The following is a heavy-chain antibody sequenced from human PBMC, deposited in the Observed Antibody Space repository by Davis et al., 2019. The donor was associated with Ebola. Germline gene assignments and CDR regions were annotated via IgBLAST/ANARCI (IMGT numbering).Heavy chain of an antibody. CDR2: ISGSGGST. CDR1: GFTFSSYA. D-gene: IGHD3-10*01. J-gene: IGHJ5*02. Sequence: GESLKISCAASGFTFSSYAMSWVRQAPGKGLEWVSAISGSGGSTYYADSVKGRFTISRDNSKNTLYLQMNSLRAEDTAVYYCAKDYGSGWFDPWGQGTLDTVSS. CDR3: AKDYGSGWFDP. V-gene: IGHV3-23*01.